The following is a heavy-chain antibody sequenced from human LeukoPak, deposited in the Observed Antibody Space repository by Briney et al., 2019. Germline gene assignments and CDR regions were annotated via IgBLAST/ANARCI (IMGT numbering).Heavy chain of an antibody. Sequence: PSQTLSLTCTVSGGSISSGSYYWSWIRQPAGKGLEWIGRIYTSGSTNYNPSLKSRVTISVDTSKNQFSLKLSSVTAADTAVYYCASSRRIVGATGAFDIWGQGTMVTVSS. D-gene: IGHD1-26*01. J-gene: IGHJ3*02. CDR2: IYTSGST. CDR1: GGSISSGSYY. CDR3: ASSRRIVGATGAFDI. V-gene: IGHV4-61*02.